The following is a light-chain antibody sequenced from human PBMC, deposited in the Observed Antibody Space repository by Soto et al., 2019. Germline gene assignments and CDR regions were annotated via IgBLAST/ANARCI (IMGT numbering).Light chain of an antibody. Sequence: QSALTQPPSVSGSPGQSVTISCTGTSSDVGSYNRVSWYQQPPGTAPKFMIYEVSNRPSGVPDRFSGSKSGNTASLTISGLQDEDEADYYCSSYTSSGTVVFGGGTKVTVL. J-gene: IGLJ2*01. CDR3: SSYTSSGTVV. CDR2: EVS. V-gene: IGLV2-18*02. CDR1: SSDVGSYNR.